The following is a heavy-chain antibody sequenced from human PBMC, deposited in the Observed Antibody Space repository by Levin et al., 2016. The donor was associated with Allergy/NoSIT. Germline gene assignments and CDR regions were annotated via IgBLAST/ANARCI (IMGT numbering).Heavy chain of an antibody. V-gene: IGHV1-69*13. CDR2: IIPIFGTA. CDR1: GGTFSSYA. D-gene: IGHD3-10*01. J-gene: IGHJ4*02. CDR3: ARDNYYYGSGSYSTLH. Sequence: ASVKVSCKASGGTFSSYAISWVRQAPGQGLEWMGGIIPIFGTANYAQKFQGRVTITADESTSTAYMELSSLRSEDTAVYYCARDNYYYGSGSYSTLHWGQGTLVTVSS.